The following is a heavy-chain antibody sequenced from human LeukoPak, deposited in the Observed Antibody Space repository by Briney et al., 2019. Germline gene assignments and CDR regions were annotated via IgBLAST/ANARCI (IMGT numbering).Heavy chain of an antibody. CDR1: GFTFSSYG. V-gene: IGHV3-30*18. Sequence: GGSLGLSCAASGFTFSSYGMHWVRQAPGRGLEWVAVISYDGSNKYYADSVKGRFTISRDNSENTLYLQMNSLRAEDTAMYYCAKDVGGYCSGGSCRSYYYYYGMDVWGQGTTVTVSS. CDR2: ISYDGSNK. D-gene: IGHD2-15*01. CDR3: AKDVGGYCSGGSCRSYYYYYGMDV. J-gene: IGHJ6*02.